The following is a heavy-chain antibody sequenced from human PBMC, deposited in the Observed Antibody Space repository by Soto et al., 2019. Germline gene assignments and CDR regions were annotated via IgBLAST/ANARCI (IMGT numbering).Heavy chain of an antibody. CDR3: ASILYCNGGACYSDFFFDN. D-gene: IGHD2-15*01. J-gene: IGHJ4*02. V-gene: IGHV4-59*01. CDR2: IYYSGST. Sequence: QVQLQESGPGLVKPSETLSLTCTVSGGSISSSYWSWIRHPPGKGLEWIGYIYYSGSTHSHPSLKSRVTISVDTSKNQFSLKLNSVTAADTAVYYCASILYCNGGACYSDFFFDNWGQGTLVTVSS. CDR1: GGSISSSY.